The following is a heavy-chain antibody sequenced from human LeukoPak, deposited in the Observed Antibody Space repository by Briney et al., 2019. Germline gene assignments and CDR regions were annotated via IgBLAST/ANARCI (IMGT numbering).Heavy chain of an antibody. D-gene: IGHD6-13*01. CDR1: GFTFSSYA. Sequence: PGGSLRLSCAPSGFTFSSYAMNWVRQAPGKGLEWVSTISGSGRDTDYTDSVKGRFTISRDNSKNTLYLQMNSLRAEDTAVYYCAKDASAGGSYYFDFWGQGTLVTVSS. J-gene: IGHJ4*02. V-gene: IGHV3-23*01. CDR3: AKDASAGGSYYFDF. CDR2: ISGSGRDT.